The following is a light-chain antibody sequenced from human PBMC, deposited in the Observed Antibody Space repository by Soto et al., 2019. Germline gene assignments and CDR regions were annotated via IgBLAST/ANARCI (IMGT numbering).Light chain of an antibody. V-gene: IGKV3-11*01. Sequence: VLTQSPATLSLSPGERATLSCRASLNVNSYLAWYQQKPGQAPRLLIYDASNRAAGIPARFSGSGSGTDFTLTISSLEPEDFAIYYCQQRQYWPQITFGQGTRLENK. J-gene: IGKJ5*01. CDR1: LNVNSY. CDR3: QQRQYWPQIT. CDR2: DAS.